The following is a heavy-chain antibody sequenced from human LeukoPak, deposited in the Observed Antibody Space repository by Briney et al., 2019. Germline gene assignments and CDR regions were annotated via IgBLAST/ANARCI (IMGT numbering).Heavy chain of an antibody. V-gene: IGHV3-30*02. CDR2: IRYDGSNK. Sequence: GGSLRLSCAASGFTFSSYGMHWVRQAPGKGLEGVAFIRYDGSNKYYADSVKGRFTISRDNSKNTLYLQMNSLRAEDTAVYYCARDRVTHPIYYYYYMDVWGKGTTVTISS. D-gene: IGHD2-21*02. J-gene: IGHJ6*03. CDR1: GFTFSSYG. CDR3: ARDRVTHPIYYYYYMDV.